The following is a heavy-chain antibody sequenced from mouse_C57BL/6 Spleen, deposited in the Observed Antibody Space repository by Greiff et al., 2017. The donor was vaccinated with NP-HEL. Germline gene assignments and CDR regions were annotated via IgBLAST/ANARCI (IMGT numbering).Heavy chain of an antibody. CDR2: INPNNGGT. CDR1: GYTFTDYY. Sequence: VQLQQSGPELVKPGASVKISCKASGYTFTDYYMNWVKQSHGKSLEWIGDINPNNGGTSYNQKFKGKATLTVDKSSSTAYMELRSLTSEDSAVYYCAKTVVVDFDYWGQGTTLTVSS. CDR3: AKTVVVDFDY. D-gene: IGHD1-1*01. V-gene: IGHV1-26*01. J-gene: IGHJ2*01.